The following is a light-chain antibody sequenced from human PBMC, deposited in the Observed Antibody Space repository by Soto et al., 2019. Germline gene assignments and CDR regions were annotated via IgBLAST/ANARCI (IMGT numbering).Light chain of an antibody. J-gene: IGKJ1*01. CDR3: MQSVPFPWT. V-gene: IGKV2D-29*01. CDR2: DVS. CDR1: QSLVFSDGKTY. Sequence: DIVLTQTPLSLSVTPGQPASISCKSSQSLVFSDGKTYFYWYLQKPGQPPQVMIYDVSNRFSGVPDRFSGSGSGTDFTLKLSRVEAEDVGIYYCMQSVPFPWTFGQGTKVEIK.